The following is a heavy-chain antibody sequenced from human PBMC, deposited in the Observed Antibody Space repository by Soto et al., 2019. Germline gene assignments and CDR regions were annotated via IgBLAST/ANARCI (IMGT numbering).Heavy chain of an antibody. V-gene: IGHV3-7*01. J-gene: IGHJ6*02. Sequence: PGGSLRLSCAASGFTSSRYRMSWVRQAPGKGLEWVANIKQDGSEKYYVDSVKGRFTISRDNAKNSLYLQMNSLRAEDTAVYYCAREGMTTASPYYNYYGMDVWGQGTTVTVSS. D-gene: IGHD4-17*01. CDR2: IKQDGSEK. CDR3: AREGMTTASPYYNYYGMDV. CDR1: GFTSSRYR.